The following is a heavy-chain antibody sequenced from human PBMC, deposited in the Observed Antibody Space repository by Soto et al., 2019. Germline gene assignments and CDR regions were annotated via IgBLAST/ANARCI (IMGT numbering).Heavy chain of an antibody. CDR1: GFTFGSRP. J-gene: IGHJ4*02. Sequence: EVQLLESGGDLVQPGGSLRLSCLASGFTFGSRPMDWVRQPPGKGREGVSLITDTGGDKKYADSVRGRFTISRDNSNNTLYLQMSSLRADDSAVYYCARGSKDSYPGSRVFDLWGRGTLVTVSS. CDR2: ITDTGGDK. CDR3: ARGSKDSYPGSRVFDL. V-gene: IGHV3-23*01. D-gene: IGHD3-10*01.